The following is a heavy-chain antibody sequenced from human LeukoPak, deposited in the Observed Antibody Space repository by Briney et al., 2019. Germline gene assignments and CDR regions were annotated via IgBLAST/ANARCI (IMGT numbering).Heavy chain of an antibody. V-gene: IGHV4-39*07. CDR2: IYYSGST. CDR3: ARDRALPFFDY. CDR1: GGSISSSSYY. Sequence: SETLSLTCTVSGGSISSSSYYWGWIRQPPGKGLEWIGSIYYSGSTDYNPSLKSRVTISVDTSKNQFSLKLSSVTAADTAVYYCARDRALPFFDYWGQGTLVTVSS. J-gene: IGHJ4*02.